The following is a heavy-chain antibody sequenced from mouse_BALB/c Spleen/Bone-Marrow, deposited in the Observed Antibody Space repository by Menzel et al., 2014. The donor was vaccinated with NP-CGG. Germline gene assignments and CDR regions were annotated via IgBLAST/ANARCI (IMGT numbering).Heavy chain of an antibody. Sequence: EVKVVESGGGLVQPGGSRKLSCAASGFTFSSFGMHWVRQAPEKGLEWVAYIISGSNTIYYADTVKGRFTISRDNPKNTLFLQMTSLRSEDTAMYYCARSRHDVGWFAYWGQGTLVTVSA. CDR2: IISGSNTI. D-gene: IGHD2-14*01. J-gene: IGHJ3*01. CDR1: GFTFSSFG. CDR3: ARSRHDVGWFAY. V-gene: IGHV5-17*02.